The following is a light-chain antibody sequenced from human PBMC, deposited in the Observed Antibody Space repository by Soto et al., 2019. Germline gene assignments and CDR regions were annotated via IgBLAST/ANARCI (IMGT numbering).Light chain of an antibody. J-gene: IGLJ3*02. Sequence: QSVLTQPPSVSGAPGQRVTISCTGSSSNIGAGYDVHWYQQLPGTAPKLLIYGNSNRPSGVPDRFSGSKSGTSASLAITGXXXXXXXXXXCQSYDSSLSGWVFGGGTQLTV. CDR2: GNS. CDR3: QSYDSSLSGWV. V-gene: IGLV1-40*01. CDR1: SSNIGAGYD.